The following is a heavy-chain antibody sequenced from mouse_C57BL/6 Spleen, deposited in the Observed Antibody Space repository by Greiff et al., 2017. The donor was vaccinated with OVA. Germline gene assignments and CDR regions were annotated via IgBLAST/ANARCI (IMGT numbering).Heavy chain of an antibody. CDR3: GSTGTGYAMDY. Sequence: EVQLQQSGPELVKPGASVKISCKASGYTFTDYYMNWVKQSHGKSLEWIGDINPNNGGTSYNQKFKGKATLTVDKSSSTAYMELRSLTSEDAAVYYCGSTGTGYAMDYWGQGTSVTVSS. D-gene: IGHD4-1*02. CDR1: GYTFTDYY. J-gene: IGHJ4*01. CDR2: INPNNGGT. V-gene: IGHV1-26*01.